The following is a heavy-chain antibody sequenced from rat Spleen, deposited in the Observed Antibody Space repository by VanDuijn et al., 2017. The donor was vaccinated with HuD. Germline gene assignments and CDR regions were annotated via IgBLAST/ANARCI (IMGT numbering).Heavy chain of an antibody. CDR3: VRQGYLRDWYFDF. CDR1: GFSLSSYG. D-gene: IGHD2-5*01. Sequence: VQLKESGPGLVQPSQTLSLACTVSGFSLSSYGVIWVRQAPKKGLEWVASISSGGGGTYYPDSVKGRFTISRDNGKTTLYLEMDSLRSEDMATYYCVRQGYLRDWYFDFWGPGTMVTVSS. J-gene: IGHJ1*01. CDR2: ISSGGGGT. V-gene: IGHV5S13*01.